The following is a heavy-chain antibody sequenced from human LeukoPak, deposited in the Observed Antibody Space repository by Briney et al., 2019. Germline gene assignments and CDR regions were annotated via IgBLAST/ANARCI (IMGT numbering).Heavy chain of an antibody. CDR3: AREKVVAAPSFDY. D-gene: IGHD2-15*01. CDR1: GYTFTSYY. Sequence: ASVRVSCKASGYTFTSYYVHWVRQAPGQGLEWMGIINPTGGSTSYAQKFQGRVTMTRDVSTTSIYMELSSLRSDDTAVYYCAREKVVAAPSFDYWGQGTLVTVSS. CDR2: INPTGGST. J-gene: IGHJ4*02. V-gene: IGHV1-46*01.